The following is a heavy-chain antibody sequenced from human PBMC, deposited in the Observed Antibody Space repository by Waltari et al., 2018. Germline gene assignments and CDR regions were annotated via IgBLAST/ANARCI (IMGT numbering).Heavy chain of an antibody. CDR2: MQYRGST. J-gene: IGHJ1*01. D-gene: IGHD4-17*01. V-gene: IGHV4-39*01. CDR1: GGSIRTHYN. CDR3: GRIAFGDEGGYFQY. Sequence: QLQLQESGPGLVKPSETLSLTCTVSGGSIRTHYNWGWSRQPPGKGLEWMGNMQYRGSTFYNPSLESRVTISLDTWKNQFSLRLSSVGAADTAVYFCGRIAFGDEGGYFQYWGQGTLVTVSS.